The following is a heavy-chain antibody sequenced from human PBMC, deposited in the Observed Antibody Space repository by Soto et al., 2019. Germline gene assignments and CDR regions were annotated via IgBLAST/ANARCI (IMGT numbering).Heavy chain of an antibody. V-gene: IGHV3-48*02. CDR2: ISSSSSTI. CDR1: GFTFSSYS. CDR3: ARETTRLYSSSSTPPGNWFDP. J-gene: IGHJ5*02. D-gene: IGHD6-13*01. Sequence: GGSLRLSCAASGFTFSSYSMNWVRQAPGKGLEWVSYISSSSSTIYYADSVKGRFTISRDNAKNSLYLQMNSLRDEDTAVYYCARETTRLYSSSSTPPGNWFDPWGQGTLVTVSS.